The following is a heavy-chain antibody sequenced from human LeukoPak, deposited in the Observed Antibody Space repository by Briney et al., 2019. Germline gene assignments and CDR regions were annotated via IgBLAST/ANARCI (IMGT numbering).Heavy chain of an antibody. CDR2: ISSSSSYI. D-gene: IGHD4-17*01. CDR3: ARDTVTRGYYYYYGMDV. J-gene: IGHJ6*02. V-gene: IGHV3-21*01. CDR1: GFTFSSYS. Sequence: GGSLRLSCAASGFTFSSYSMNWVRQAPGKGLEWVSSISSSSSYIYYADSVKGRFTISGDNAKNSLYLQMNSLRAEDTAVYYCARDTVTRGYYYYYGMDVWGQGTTVTVSS.